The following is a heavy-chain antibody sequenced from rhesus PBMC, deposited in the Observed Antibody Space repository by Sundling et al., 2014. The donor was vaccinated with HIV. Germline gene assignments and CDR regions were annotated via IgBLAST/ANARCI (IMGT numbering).Heavy chain of an antibody. V-gene: IGHV4-80*01. CDR1: GASINNSW. J-gene: IGHJ3*01. Sequence: QVHLQESGPGLVKPSETLSLTCTVSGASINNSWWSWIRQPPGKGLEWIGEINGDSGSTNYNPSLRSRVILSRDTSKNRFSLNLSSVTAADTAVYFCVIPHMDVFDIWGQGLRVTVSS. CDR2: INGDSGST. CDR3: VIPHMDVFDI. D-gene: IGHD2-39*01.